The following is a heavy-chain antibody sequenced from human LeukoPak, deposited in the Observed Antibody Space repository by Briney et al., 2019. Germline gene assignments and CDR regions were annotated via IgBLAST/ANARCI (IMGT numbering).Heavy chain of an antibody. J-gene: IGHJ4*02. CDR2: ISAYNGNT. CDR3: ARDRPYYFDSSGSIFDY. V-gene: IGHV1-18*01. CDR1: GYTFTSYG. Sequence: ASVKVSCKASGYTFTSYGISWVRQAPGQGLEWMGWISAYNGNTDYVQKFQGRATMTTDTSTSTAYMELRSLRSDDTAMYHCARDRPYYFDSSGSIFDYWGQGTLVTVSS. D-gene: IGHD3-22*01.